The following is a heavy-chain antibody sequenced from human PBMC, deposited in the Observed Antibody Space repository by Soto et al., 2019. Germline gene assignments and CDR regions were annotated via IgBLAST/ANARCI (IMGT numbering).Heavy chain of an antibody. Sequence: GGSLRLSCEASGFTFSSHAMSWVRQAPGKGLEWVSTISGSGDTTYYADSVQGRLTISRDNSKDTLFLLMDSLRAEDTAMYYCGYYELPHHDVFFGSWGQGSLVTVSA. CDR3: GYYELPHHDVFFGS. CDR1: GFTFSSHA. V-gene: IGHV3-23*01. D-gene: IGHD3-22*01. J-gene: IGHJ5*02. CDR2: ISGSGDTT.